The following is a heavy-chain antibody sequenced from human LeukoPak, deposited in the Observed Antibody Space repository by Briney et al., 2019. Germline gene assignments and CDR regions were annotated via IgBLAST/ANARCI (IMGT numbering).Heavy chain of an antibody. CDR2: INHSGST. Sequence: PSETLSLTCAVYGGSFSSYYWSWIRQPPGKGLEWIGEINHSGSTNYNPSLKSRVTISVDTSKNQFSLKLSSVTAADTAVYYCARTPLEQWLGYYYYYGMDVWGQGTTVTVSS. CDR1: GGSFSSYY. V-gene: IGHV4-34*01. D-gene: IGHD6-19*01. J-gene: IGHJ6*02. CDR3: ARTPLEQWLGYYYYYGMDV.